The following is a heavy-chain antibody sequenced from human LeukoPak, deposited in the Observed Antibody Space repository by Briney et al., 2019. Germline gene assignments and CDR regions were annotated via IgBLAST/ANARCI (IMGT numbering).Heavy chain of an antibody. D-gene: IGHD3-22*01. Sequence: SETLSLTCAVSGYSLSSSNWWGWIRQPPGKGLEWIGYLYYSGSIYYNPSLKSRLTMSVDTSENQFSLKLSSVAAVDTAVYYCARTLGHYGSSGYLDWYFDLWGRGTLVTVSS. V-gene: IGHV4-28*05. CDR1: GYSLSSSNW. CDR2: LYYSGSI. J-gene: IGHJ2*01. CDR3: ARTLGHYGSSGYLDWYFDL.